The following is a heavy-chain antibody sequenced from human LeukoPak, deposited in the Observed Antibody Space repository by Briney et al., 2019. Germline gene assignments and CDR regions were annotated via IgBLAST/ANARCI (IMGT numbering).Heavy chain of an antibody. Sequence: GRSLRLSCAASGFTFSSYGMHWVRQAPGKGLEWVAVISYDGSNKYYADSVKGRFTISRDNSKNTLYLQMNSLRAEDAAVYYCAKDQWELRPGGFDYWGQGTLVTVSS. J-gene: IGHJ4*02. D-gene: IGHD1-26*01. CDR2: ISYDGSNK. V-gene: IGHV3-30*18. CDR1: GFTFSSYG. CDR3: AKDQWELRPGGFDY.